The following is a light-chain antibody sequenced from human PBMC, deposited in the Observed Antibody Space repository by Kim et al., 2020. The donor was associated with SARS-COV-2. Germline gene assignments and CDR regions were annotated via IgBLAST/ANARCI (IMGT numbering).Light chain of an antibody. CDR2: WAS. CDR1: QNVLASSNNKNY. Sequence: ATINCRSSQNVLASSNNKNYLAWYQQAPGQAPKLLLYWASTRQSGVPDRFSGSGSATEFSLTISSLQAEDVAVYYCQQYYTKPFTFGGGTKVDIK. J-gene: IGKJ4*01. V-gene: IGKV4-1*01. CDR3: QQYYTKPFT.